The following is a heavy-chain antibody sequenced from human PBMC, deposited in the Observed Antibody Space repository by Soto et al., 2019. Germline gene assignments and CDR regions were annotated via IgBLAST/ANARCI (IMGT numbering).Heavy chain of an antibody. CDR3: ATLGGGSSVAPREHAFDI. CDR2: ITPFNGNT. J-gene: IGHJ3*02. Sequence: SSVKVSCKASGYTFTYRYLHWVRQAPGQALEWMGWITPFNGNTNYAQKFQDRVTITRDRSMSTAYMELSSLRSEDTAMYYCATLGGGSSVAPREHAFDIWGQGTMVTVSS. CDR1: GYTFTYRY. V-gene: IGHV1-45*02. D-gene: IGHD2-15*01.